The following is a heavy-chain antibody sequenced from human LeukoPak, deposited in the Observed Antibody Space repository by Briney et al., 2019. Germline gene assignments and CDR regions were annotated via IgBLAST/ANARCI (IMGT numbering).Heavy chain of an antibody. CDR1: GYTFTGYY. D-gene: IGHD3-10*01. Sequence: GASVKVSCKASGYTFTGYYMHWVRQAPGQGLEWMGWINPNSGNTGYAQKFQGRVTMTRDTSISTAYMELSRLRSDDTAVYYCASELGGSGSYYNRPSYYYMDVWGKGTTVTVSS. J-gene: IGHJ6*03. V-gene: IGHV1-2*02. CDR2: INPNSGNT. CDR3: ASELGGSGSYYNRPSYYYMDV.